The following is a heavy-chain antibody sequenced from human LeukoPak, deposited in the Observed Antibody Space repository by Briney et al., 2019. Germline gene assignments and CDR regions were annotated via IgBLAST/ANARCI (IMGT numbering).Heavy chain of an antibody. CDR3: ARVRGGYCTGDRCYGDFFFDN. V-gene: IGHV1-2*02. CDR1: GYNFIGYF. J-gene: IGHJ4*02. Sequence: ASVKVSCKTSGYNFIGYFIHWVRQAPGQGLEWMGWIDPHSGDTAYANKFQGRVTLTRDTTTTTVYMESNSLRSDGTAVYFCARVRGGYCTGDRCYGDFFFDNWGQGTLVTVTS. CDR2: IDPHSGDT. D-gene: IGHD2-15*01.